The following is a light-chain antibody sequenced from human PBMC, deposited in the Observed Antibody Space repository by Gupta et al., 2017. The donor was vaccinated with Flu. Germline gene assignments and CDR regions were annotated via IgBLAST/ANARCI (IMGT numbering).Light chain of an antibody. CDR3: QQYNNWPRT. CDR1: QSVTTN. J-gene: IGKJ1*01. CDR2: GAS. Sequence: EIVMTQSPATLSVSPGERATLSCSASQSVTTNLVWYQQKPGQAPRLLIYGASTRATGIPARFSGSGSGTEFTLSISSLQSEDFALYYCQQYNNWPRTFGQGTKVEI. V-gene: IGKV3-15*01.